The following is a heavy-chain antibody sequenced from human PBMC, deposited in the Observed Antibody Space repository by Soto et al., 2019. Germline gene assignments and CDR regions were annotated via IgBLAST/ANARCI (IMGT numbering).Heavy chain of an antibody. D-gene: IGHD3-22*01. V-gene: IGHV5-51*01. J-gene: IGHJ5*02. CDR1: GYSFTSYW. CDR2: IYPGDSDT. Sequence: GESLKISCKGSGYSFTSYWIGWVRQMPGKGLEWMGIIYPGDSDTRYSPSFQGQVTISADKSISTAYLQWSSLKASDTAMYYCARLYYYDSSGYFHNWFDPWGRGTLVTVSS. CDR3: ARLYYYDSSGYFHNWFDP.